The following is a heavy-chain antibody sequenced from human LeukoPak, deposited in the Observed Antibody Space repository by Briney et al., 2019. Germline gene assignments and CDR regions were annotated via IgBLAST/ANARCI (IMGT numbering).Heavy chain of an antibody. V-gene: IGHV1-2*06. CDR2: INPNSGGT. CDR3: ARGDQALFDP. D-gene: IGHD3-16*02. Sequence: ASVKVSCKASGYTFTGYYMHWVRQAPGQGLEWMGRINPNSGGTNYAQKFQGRVTITRNTSISTAYMELSSLRSEDTAVYYCARGDQALFDPWGQGTLVTVSS. J-gene: IGHJ5*02. CDR1: GYTFTGYY.